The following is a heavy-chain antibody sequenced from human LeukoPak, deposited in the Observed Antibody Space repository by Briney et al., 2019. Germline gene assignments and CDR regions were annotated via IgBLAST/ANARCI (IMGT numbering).Heavy chain of an antibody. CDR3: ARVSYPFHYYYYMDV. V-gene: IGHV3-33*01. J-gene: IGHJ6*03. Sequence: PGGSLRLSCAASGFTFSSYGMHWVRQAPGKGLEWMAVIWYDGSNKYYADSVKGRFTISRDNSKNTLYLQMNSLRAEDTAVYYCARVSYPFHYYYYMDVWGKGTTVTVSS. CDR1: GFTFSSYG. CDR2: IWYDGSNK.